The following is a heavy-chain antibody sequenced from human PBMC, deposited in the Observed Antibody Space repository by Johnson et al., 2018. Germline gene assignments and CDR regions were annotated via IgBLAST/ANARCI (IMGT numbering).Heavy chain of an antibody. J-gene: IGHJ2*01. Sequence: EVQLVETGGGLVQPGGSLRLSCAASGFALNNYALHWVRQAPGEGLEWISYISSSRTTYYADSVKGRFTISRDAAKDSVFLQMDSQRAADTAIFDCASDPPSNLSLLDGYESAWYLDLWGRGTLVTVSS. D-gene: IGHD5-12*01. CDR1: GFALNNYA. CDR3: ASDPPSNLSLLDGYESAWYLDL. CDR2: ISSSRTT. V-gene: IGHV3-69-1*02.